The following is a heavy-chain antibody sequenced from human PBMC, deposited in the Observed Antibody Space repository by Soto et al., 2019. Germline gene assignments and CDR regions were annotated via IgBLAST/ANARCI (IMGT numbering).Heavy chain of an antibody. V-gene: IGHV3-23*01. J-gene: IGHJ4*02. CDR1: GFTFSHFA. Sequence: EVQLLESGGGLVQPGGSLRLSCAASGFTFSHFAMSWVRQAPGKGLEWVSTLSGGDDSTYYADSVKDRFTISRDNSKNTLYLQLNSLRAEDTAVDYCAKKYHYGSGTYLYYFDYWGQGTLVTVSS. CDR2: LSGGDDST. D-gene: IGHD3-10*01. CDR3: AKKYHYGSGTYLYYFDY.